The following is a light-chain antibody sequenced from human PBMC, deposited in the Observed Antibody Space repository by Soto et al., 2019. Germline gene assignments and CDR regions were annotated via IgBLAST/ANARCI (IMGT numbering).Light chain of an antibody. CDR1: QSVSNN. J-gene: IGKJ1*01. CDR2: GAS. CDR3: QQYDRWWT. V-gene: IGKV3-15*01. Sequence: EIVVTQSPATLSVSPGERATLFCRASQSVSNNLAWYQQKPGQAPRLLIYGASTRATGIPARFRGSGSGTEFTLTISSLQSEDFGVYFCQQYDRWWTFGQGTKVEIK.